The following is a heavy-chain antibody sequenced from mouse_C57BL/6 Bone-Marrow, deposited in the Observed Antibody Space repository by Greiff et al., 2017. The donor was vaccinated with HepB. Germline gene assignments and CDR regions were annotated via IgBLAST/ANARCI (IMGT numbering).Heavy chain of an antibody. J-gene: IGHJ4*01. CDR1: GYSFTGYY. D-gene: IGHD2-12*01. Sequence: VQLQQSGPELVKPGASVKISCKASGYSFTGYYMNWVKQSPEKSLEWIGEINPSTGGTTYNQKFKAKATLTVDKSSSTAYMQLKGLTSEDSAVYYCARLIKYDLYAMDYWGQGTSVTVSS. CDR2: INPSTGGT. CDR3: ARLIKYDLYAMDY. V-gene: IGHV1-42*01.